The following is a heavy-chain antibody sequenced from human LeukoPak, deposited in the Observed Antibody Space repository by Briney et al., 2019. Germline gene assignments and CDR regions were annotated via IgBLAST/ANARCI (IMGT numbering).Heavy chain of an antibody. J-gene: IGHJ6*02. Sequence: GSSVKVSCKASGGTFSSYAISWVRQAPGQGLEWMGGIIPIFGTANYAQKFQGRVTITADESTSTAYMELSSLRSEDTALYYCAREAAYYDILTGYSSMVYYGMDVWGQGTTVTVSS. CDR2: IIPIFGTA. CDR3: AREAAYYDILTGYSSMVYYGMDV. V-gene: IGHV1-69*01. CDR1: GGTFSSYA. D-gene: IGHD3-9*01.